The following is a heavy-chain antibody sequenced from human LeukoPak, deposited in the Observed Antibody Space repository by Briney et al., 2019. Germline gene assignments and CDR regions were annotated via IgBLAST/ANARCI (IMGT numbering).Heavy chain of an antibody. D-gene: IGHD6-6*01. Sequence: ASVKVSCKASGYTFTSYAISWVRQAPGQGLEWMGRIIPIFGTANYAQKFQGRVTITTDESTSTAYMELSSLRSEDTAVYYCARSSAWAFDIWGQGTMVTVSS. CDR1: GYTFTSYA. V-gene: IGHV1-69*05. CDR3: ARSSAWAFDI. CDR2: IIPIFGTA. J-gene: IGHJ3*02.